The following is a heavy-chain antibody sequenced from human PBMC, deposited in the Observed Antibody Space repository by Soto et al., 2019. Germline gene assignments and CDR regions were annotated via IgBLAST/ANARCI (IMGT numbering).Heavy chain of an antibody. D-gene: IGHD3-3*01. J-gene: IGHJ3*02. V-gene: IGHV4-34*01. CDR2: INHSGST. Sequence: SETLSLTCAVYRGSFSGYYWSWIRQPPGKGLEWIGEINHSGSTNYNPSLKSRVTISVDTSKNQFSLRLSSVTAADTAVYYCARERGSVLRFLEWPLSDAFDIWGQGTMVTVSS. CDR1: RGSFSGYY. CDR3: ARERGSVLRFLEWPLSDAFDI.